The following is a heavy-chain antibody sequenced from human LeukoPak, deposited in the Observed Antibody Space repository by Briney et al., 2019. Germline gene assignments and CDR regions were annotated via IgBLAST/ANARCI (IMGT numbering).Heavy chain of an antibody. J-gene: IGHJ4*02. CDR1: GFSFSNSG. CDR2: IYSGGST. Sequence: GGSLRLSCAASGFSFSNSGMHWVRQAPGKGLECISVIYSGGSTDYADSVKGRLTISRDNSKNTLYLQMNSLRAEDTAVYYCARVVDHDYGDYYLDYWGQGTLVTVSS. CDR3: ARVVDHDYGDYYLDY. V-gene: IGHV3-53*01. D-gene: IGHD4-17*01.